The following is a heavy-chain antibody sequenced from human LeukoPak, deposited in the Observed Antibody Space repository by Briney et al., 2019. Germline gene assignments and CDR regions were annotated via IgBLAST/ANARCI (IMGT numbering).Heavy chain of an antibody. V-gene: IGHV3-7*01. CDR1: GFTFSSYW. J-gene: IGHJ4*02. Sequence: PGGSLRLSCAASGFTFSSYWMSWVRQAPGKGLEWVANIKQDGSDKYYVDSVKGRFTIPRDNTKNSLYLQMNTLRAEDTAVYYCAKDFMSGSYSAFFDYWGQGTLVTVSS. CDR2: IKQDGSDK. D-gene: IGHD1-26*01. CDR3: AKDFMSGSYSAFFDY.